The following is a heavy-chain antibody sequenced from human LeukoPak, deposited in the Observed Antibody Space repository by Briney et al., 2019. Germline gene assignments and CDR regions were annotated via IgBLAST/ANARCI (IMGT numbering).Heavy chain of an antibody. CDR2: ISSSSSYI. J-gene: IGHJ4*02. CDR1: GFTFSTYP. CDR3: ARVSSEYSYGHPYYFDY. D-gene: IGHD5-18*01. V-gene: IGHV3-21*01. Sequence: GGSLRLSCAASGFTFSTYPVIWVRQAPGKVLEWVSSISSSSSYIYYADSVKGRFTISRDNAKNSLYLQMNSLRAEDTAVYYCARVSSEYSYGHPYYFDYWGQGTLVTVSS.